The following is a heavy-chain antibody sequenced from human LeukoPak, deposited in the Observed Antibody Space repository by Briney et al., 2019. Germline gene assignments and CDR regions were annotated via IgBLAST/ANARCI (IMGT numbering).Heavy chain of an antibody. J-gene: IGHJ4*02. V-gene: IGHV3-30-3*01. CDR1: GFTFSYYT. Sequence: PGGSLSLSCAASGFTFSYYTMHWVPQAPGKGLEWVAVISYDGSNEYYADSVKGRFTISRDNSKNTLYLQMNSLRVEDTAVYYCARVLNYYDSSGYYFSYWGQGTLVTVSS. D-gene: IGHD3-22*01. CDR2: ISYDGSNE. CDR3: ARVLNYYDSSGYYFSY.